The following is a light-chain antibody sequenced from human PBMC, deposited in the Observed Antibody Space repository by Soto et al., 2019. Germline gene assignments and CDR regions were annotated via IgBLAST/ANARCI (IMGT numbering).Light chain of an antibody. CDR1: QSISSY. CDR2: VAS. V-gene: IGKV1-39*01. CDR3: QQSHSTPRT. J-gene: IGKJ4*01. Sequence: DIQMTQSPSSLSASVGDRVTITCRASQSISSYLNWYQQRPGKAPKLLISVASSLQTGVPSRFSGSGSGTDFTLTISSLQPEDFATYYCQQSHSTPRTFGGGTKVEIK.